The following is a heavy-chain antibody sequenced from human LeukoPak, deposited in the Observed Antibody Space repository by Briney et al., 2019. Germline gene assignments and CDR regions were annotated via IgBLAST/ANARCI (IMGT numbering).Heavy chain of an antibody. D-gene: IGHD3-10*01. CDR2: ISAYNGNT. V-gene: IGHV1-18*01. CDR3: ARGRSGSYYSPFDY. Sequence: ASVKVSCKASGYTFTSYGISWVRQAPGQGLEWMGWISAYNGNTNYAQKLQGRVTMTTDTSTSTAFMELRSLRSDDTAVYYCARGRSGSYYSPFDYWGQGTLVTVSS. CDR1: GYTFTSYG. J-gene: IGHJ4*02.